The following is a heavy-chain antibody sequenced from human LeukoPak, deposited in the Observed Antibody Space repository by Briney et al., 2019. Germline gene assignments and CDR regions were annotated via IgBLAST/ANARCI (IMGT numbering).Heavy chain of an antibody. V-gene: IGHV1-46*01. CDR1: GYTFTSYY. Sequence: ASVKVSCKASGYTFTSYYMHWVRQAPGQGLEWMGIINPSGSSTSYAQKFQGRVTMTRDTSTSTVYMELSSLRSEDTAVYYCARSYCSGGSCYYYYCMDVWGKGTTVTISS. CDR3: ARSYCSGGSCYYYYCMDV. D-gene: IGHD2-15*01. CDR2: INPSGSST. J-gene: IGHJ6*03.